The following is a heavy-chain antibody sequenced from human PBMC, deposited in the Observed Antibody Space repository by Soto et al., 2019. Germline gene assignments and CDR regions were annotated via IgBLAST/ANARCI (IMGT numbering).Heavy chain of an antibody. Sequence: QGKGLEAVSSISSSSSYRYYADSVKGRFTISRDNAKNSLDLQMNSLRAEDTAVYYCARDRSGDSSSWYDAFDIWGQGTMVT. CDR3: ARDRSGDSSSWYDAFDI. V-gene: IGHV3-21*01. D-gene: IGHD6-6*01. CDR2: ISSSSSYR. J-gene: IGHJ3*02.